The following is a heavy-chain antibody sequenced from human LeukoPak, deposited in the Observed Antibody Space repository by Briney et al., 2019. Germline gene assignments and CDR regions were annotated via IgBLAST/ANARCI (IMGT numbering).Heavy chain of an antibody. J-gene: IGHJ5*02. V-gene: IGHV4-59*01. CDR3: ARDKGLPSTGWFDP. CDR2: IYYSGST. CDR1: GGSISSYY. D-gene: IGHD2-8*02. Sequence: SETLSLTCTVSGGSISSYYWSWIRQPPGKGLEWIGYIYYSGSTNYNPSLKSRVTISVDTSKNQFSLKLSSVTAADTAVYYCARDKGLPSTGWFDPWGQGTLVTVSS.